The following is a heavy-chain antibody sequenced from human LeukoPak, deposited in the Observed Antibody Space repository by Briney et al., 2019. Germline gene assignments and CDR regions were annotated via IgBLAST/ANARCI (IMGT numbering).Heavy chain of an antibody. D-gene: IGHD1-1*01. CDR3: AKDRVPDGRWNFDC. V-gene: IGHV3-23*01. CDR2: ILASGSTT. J-gene: IGHJ4*02. Sequence: GGSLRLSCAASVFTFGTYAMNWVRQAPGKGREWVSGILASGSTTYYAASVKGLFTISRDNSKNTLYLQMNSLTAEYTAIYYCAKDRVPDGRWNFDCGGQGPLVTVS. CDR1: VFTFGTYA.